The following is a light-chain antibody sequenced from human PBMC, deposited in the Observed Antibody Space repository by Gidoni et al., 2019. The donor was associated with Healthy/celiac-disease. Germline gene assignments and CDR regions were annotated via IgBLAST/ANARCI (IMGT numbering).Light chain of an antibody. CDR2: QDN. CDR1: KLGDKS. Sequence: YELTQPPSVSVSPGQTATITCSGAKLGDKSASWYQQKPGQSPVLVIYQDNKRPSGIPERYSGSHSGNTATLTISGTQAMDEADYYCQAWDSSAADVVFGGGTKLTVL. J-gene: IGLJ2*01. V-gene: IGLV3-1*01. CDR3: QAWDSSAADVV.